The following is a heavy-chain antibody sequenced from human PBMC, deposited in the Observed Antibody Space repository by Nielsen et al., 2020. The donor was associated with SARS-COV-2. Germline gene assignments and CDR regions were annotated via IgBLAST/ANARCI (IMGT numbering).Heavy chain of an antibody. CDR2: IRSKANSYAT. CDR1: GFTFSSYS. CDR3: ARGFDL. J-gene: IGHJ2*01. V-gene: IGHV3-73*01. Sequence: GESLKISCAASGFTFSSYSMHWVRQASGKGLEWVGRIRSKANSYATAYAASVKGRFTISRDDSKNTAYLQMNSLKTEDTAVYYCARGFDLWGRGTLVTVSS.